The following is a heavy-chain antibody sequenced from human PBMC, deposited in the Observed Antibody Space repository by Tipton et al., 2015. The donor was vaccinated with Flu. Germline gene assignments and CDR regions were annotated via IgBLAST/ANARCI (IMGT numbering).Heavy chain of an antibody. D-gene: IGHD3-3*01. J-gene: IGHJ4*02. CDR1: GFTFSSYG. CDR3: ARDTYYDFWSGDINGGPIDY. V-gene: IGHV3-33*08. CDR2: IWYDGSNK. Sequence: SLRLSCAASGFTFSSYGMHWVRQAPGKGLEWVAVIWYDGSNKYYADSVKGRFTISRDNSKNTLYLQMNSLRAEDTAVYYCARDTYYDFWSGDINGGPIDYWGQGTLVTVSS.